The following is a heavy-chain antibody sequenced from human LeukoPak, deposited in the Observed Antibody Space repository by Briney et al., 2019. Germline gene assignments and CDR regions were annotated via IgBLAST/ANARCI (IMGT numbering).Heavy chain of an antibody. V-gene: IGHV3-48*03. CDR2: ISSSGNII. CDR1: GFAFRRYE. D-gene: IGHD3-10*01. J-gene: IGHJ1*01. Sequence: GGSLRLSCAASGFAFRRYEMNWVRQAPGKGLEWIAYISSSGNIIYYSDSVKGRFTISRDNANSSLYLQMNSLSAEDTAVYYCARESSSDNDDYYHNPEYLQHWGQGTLVTVSS. CDR3: ARESSSDNDDYYHNPEYLQH.